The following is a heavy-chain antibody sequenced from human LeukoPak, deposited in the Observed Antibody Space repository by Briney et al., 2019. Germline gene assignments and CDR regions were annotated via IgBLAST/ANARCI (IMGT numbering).Heavy chain of an antibody. V-gene: IGHV3-72*01. D-gene: IGHD1-1*01. CDR3: ATGYTGTIDY. J-gene: IGHJ4*02. Sequence: RSGGSLRLSCAASGFSFSDHYMDWVRQAPGKGLEWVGRTTNKANSHTTEYAASVKGRFFISRDDSKNSLYLQMNSLKIDDTAVYYCATGYTGTIDYWGQGTLVTVSS. CDR2: TTNKANSHTT. CDR1: GFSFSDHY.